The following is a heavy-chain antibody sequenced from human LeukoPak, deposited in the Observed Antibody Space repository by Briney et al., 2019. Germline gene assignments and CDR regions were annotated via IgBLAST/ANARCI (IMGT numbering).Heavy chain of an antibody. V-gene: IGHV3-49*04. CDR1: GFTFSSYA. Sequence: GRSLRLSCAASGFTFSSYAMGWVRQAPGKGLEWVGFIRTKTYGGTTEYAASVKGRFTISRDDSKSIAYLQMNSLKTEDTAVYYCTRLSHYGKYFDYWGQGTLVTVSS. D-gene: IGHD4-17*01. J-gene: IGHJ4*02. CDR2: IRTKTYGGTT. CDR3: TRLSHYGKYFDY.